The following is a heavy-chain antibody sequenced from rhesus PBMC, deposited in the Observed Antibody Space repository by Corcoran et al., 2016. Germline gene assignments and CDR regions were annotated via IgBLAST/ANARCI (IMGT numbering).Heavy chain of an antibody. D-gene: IGHD3-16*01. CDR3: ARGFSGSYPYYYGLDS. CDR1: GFTFRCFA. CDR2: IRSKSNNYET. Sequence: EVQLGESGGGLVQPGGSLGLSCSASGFTFRCFAMPWVPPVSGQRLEWVGRIRSKSNNYETGYAASVKGRFTISRDDSKNTAYLQMNSLKTEDTAMYYCARGFSGSYPYYYGLDSWGQGVVVTVSS. J-gene: IGHJ6*01. V-gene: IGHV3-118*01.